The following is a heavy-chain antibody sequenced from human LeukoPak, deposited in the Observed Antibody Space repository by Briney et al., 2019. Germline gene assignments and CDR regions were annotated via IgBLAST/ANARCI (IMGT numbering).Heavy chain of an antibody. D-gene: IGHD3-22*01. V-gene: IGHV3-23*01. CDR1: GFTFSAYV. CDR3: AKESLPHRGYYFDS. J-gene: IGHJ4*02. Sequence: GGSLRLSCAASGFTFSAYVMSWVGQASGKGLEWVSVISEDGGARLYADSVKGRFTISRDNSENTVSLQVNSLRAGDTAVYFCAKESLPHRGYYFDSWGRGTLITVSS. CDR2: ISEDGGAR.